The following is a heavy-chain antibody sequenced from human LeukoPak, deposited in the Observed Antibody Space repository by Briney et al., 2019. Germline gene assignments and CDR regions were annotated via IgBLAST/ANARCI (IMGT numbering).Heavy chain of an antibody. CDR2: ISYDGSNK. CDR1: GSTFSSYG. D-gene: IGHD6-19*01. V-gene: IGHV3-30*18. J-gene: IGHJ4*02. CDR3: AKEGTVAGYNYFDY. Sequence: GGSLRLSCAASGSTFSSYGMHWVRQAPGKGLEWVAVISYDGSNKYYADSVKGRFTISRDNSKNTLYLQMNSLRAEDTAVYYCAKEGTVAGYNYFDYWGQGTLVTVSS.